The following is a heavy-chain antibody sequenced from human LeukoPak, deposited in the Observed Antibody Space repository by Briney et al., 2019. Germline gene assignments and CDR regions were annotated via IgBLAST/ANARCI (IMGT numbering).Heavy chain of an antibody. CDR1: GGSLSSSNYQ. D-gene: IGHD2-15*01. CDR2: IYYSGST. Sequence: SGTLSLTCTVSGGSLSSSNYQLGWIRPPPRKGPEGVGRIYYSGSTYYNPSLKSRVTISVDTSKNQFSLKLSSVTAADTAVYYCAREDTVYCSGGSCYIDYWGQGTLVTVSS. V-gene: IGHV4-39*02. J-gene: IGHJ4*02. CDR3: AREDTVYCSGGSCYIDY.